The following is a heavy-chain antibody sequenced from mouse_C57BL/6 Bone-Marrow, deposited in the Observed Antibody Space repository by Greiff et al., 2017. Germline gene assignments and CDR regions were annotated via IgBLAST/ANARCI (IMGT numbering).Heavy chain of an antibody. CDR2: IDPSDSYT. Sequence: QVQLQQPGAELVKPGASVKLSCKASGYTFTSYWMQWVKQRPGQGLKWIGEIDPSDSYTNYNQKFKGKATLTVDTSSSTAYMQLSSLTSEDSAVYYCTAYYSNYDWYFDVWGTGTTVTVSS. D-gene: IGHD2-5*01. CDR1: GYTFTSYW. CDR3: TAYYSNYDWYFDV. V-gene: IGHV1-50*01. J-gene: IGHJ1*03.